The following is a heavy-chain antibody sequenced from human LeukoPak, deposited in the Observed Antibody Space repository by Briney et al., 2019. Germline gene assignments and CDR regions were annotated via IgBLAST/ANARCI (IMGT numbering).Heavy chain of an antibody. CDR1: GNTLTEFS. CDR2: FDPEDGER. CDR3: ATLLTTMVRGVIITHDAFDM. V-gene: IGHV1-24*01. J-gene: IGHJ3*02. Sequence: ASVKVSCKVSGNTLTEFSMHWVRQAPGKGLEWLGGFDPEDGERIYAQKFQGRVTMTEDTSTDTAYMELSSQRSEDTAVYYCATLLTTMVRGVIITHDAFDMWGQGTMVTVSS. D-gene: IGHD3-10*01.